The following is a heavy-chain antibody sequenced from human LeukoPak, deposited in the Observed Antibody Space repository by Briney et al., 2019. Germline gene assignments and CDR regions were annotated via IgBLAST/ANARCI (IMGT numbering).Heavy chain of an antibody. Sequence: GRSLRLSCAASGFTFSSYGMHWVRQAPGKGLEWVTIIWYDGSNKYYADSMKGRFTISRDNSKNTLYLQMNSLRAEDTAVYYCARAVYGFDAFDIWGQGTMVTVSS. CDR1: GFTFSSYG. D-gene: IGHD4-17*01. J-gene: IGHJ3*02. CDR3: ARAVYGFDAFDI. V-gene: IGHV3-33*01. CDR2: IWYDGSNK.